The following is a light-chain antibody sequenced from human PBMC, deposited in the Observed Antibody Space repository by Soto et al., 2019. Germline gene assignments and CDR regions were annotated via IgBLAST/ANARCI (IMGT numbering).Light chain of an antibody. V-gene: IGKV3-11*01. CDR1: QSVSSY. Sequence: IVLIEAPGTLSLSPGERATLSCRASQSVSSYLAWYQQKPGQAPRLLIYDASNRATGIPARFSGSGSGTDFTLTISSLEPEDFAVYYCQRHSNWPPKFGQGTKVDIK. CDR3: QRHSNWPPK. CDR2: DAS. J-gene: IGKJ1*01.